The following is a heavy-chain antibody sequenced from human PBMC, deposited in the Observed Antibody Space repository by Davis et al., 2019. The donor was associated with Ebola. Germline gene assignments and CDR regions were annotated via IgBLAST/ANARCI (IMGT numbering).Heavy chain of an antibody. V-gene: IGHV3-64D*06. D-gene: IGHD2/OR15-2a*01. J-gene: IGHJ4*02. CDR3: YTTTWDAFDY. CDR1: GFTFSTYA. Sequence: GESLKISCSASGFTFSTYAMHWVRQAPGQGLEYVSAISGNGGRTHYADSVKSRFTTSRYNSKNTLYLQMSSLRAEDTAIYYCYTTTWDAFDYWGQGTLVTVSS. CDR2: ISGNGGRT.